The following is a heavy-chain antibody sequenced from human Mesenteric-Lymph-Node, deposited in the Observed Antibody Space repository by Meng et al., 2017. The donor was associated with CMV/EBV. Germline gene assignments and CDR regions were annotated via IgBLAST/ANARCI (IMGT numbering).Heavy chain of an antibody. Sequence: KVSCKAFGYSFTTYWIGWVRQMPGKGLEWMGIIYPGDSDTKYSPSFEGQVIISADKSISTAYLQWSSLKASDTAMYYCARGITIFGVVSQHFDYWGQGTLVTVSS. CDR3: ARGITIFGVVSQHFDY. CDR2: IYPGDSDT. J-gene: IGHJ4*02. CDR1: GYSFTTYW. V-gene: IGHV5-51*01. D-gene: IGHD3-3*01.